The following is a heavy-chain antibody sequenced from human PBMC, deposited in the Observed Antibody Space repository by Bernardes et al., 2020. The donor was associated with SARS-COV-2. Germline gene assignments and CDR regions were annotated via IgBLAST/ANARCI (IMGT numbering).Heavy chain of an antibody. CDR2: IYTGYGMT. D-gene: IGHD5-12*01. CDR3: AKDVVDDSGYDLDY. J-gene: IGHJ4*02. V-gene: IGHV3-23*03. CDR1: GFTFSNYA. Sequence: GGSLRLSCAASGFTFSNYAMNWVRQAPGKGPEWVAVIYTGYGMTLYADSVKGRFTISRDNSKSTLYLQMNSLRAEDTAVYYCAKDVVDDSGYDLDYWGQGTLVTVSS.